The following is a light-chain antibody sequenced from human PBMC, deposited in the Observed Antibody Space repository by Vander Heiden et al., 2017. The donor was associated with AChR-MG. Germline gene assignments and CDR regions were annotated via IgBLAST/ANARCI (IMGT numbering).Light chain of an antibody. Sequence: IQLTQSPPSLSASVGDSVTIPCRASQSISSYLNWYQQKPGKAPKLLIYAASSLQSGGPSRCSGSGSGTDFTLTISSRQPEEFATYYCQQSYSCSGLTFGGGTKVEIK. J-gene: IGKJ4*01. CDR1: QSISSY. V-gene: IGKV1-39*01. CDR2: AAS. CDR3: QQSYSCSGLT.